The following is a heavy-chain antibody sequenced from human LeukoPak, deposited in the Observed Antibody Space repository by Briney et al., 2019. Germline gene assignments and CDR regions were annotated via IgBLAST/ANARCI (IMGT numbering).Heavy chain of an antibody. CDR1: GFTFSTYT. Sequence: PGGSLRLSCVASGFTFSTYTMNWIRQAPGKGLEWVSGSIGSGGSAFYADSVKGRFSISRDNSKNALYLQMNSLRAEDTAVYYCARAFGYALQGPDYWGQGTLVTVPS. CDR3: ARAFGYALQGPDY. D-gene: IGHD3-16*01. V-gene: IGHV3-23*01. J-gene: IGHJ4*02. CDR2: SIGSGGSA.